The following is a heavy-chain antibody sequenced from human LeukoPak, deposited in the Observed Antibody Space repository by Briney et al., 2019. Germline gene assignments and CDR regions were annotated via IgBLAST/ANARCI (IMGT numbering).Heavy chain of an antibody. J-gene: IGHJ4*02. D-gene: IGHD4-17*01. CDR1: GYTSTGYY. CDR3: AREYTVTTIDY. V-gene: IGHV1-2*06. Sequence: ASVKVSCKASGYTSTGYYMHWVRQAPGQGLEWMGRINPNSGGTNYAQKFQGRVTMTRDTSIRTAYMELSRLRSDDTAVYYCAREYTVTTIDYWGQGTLVTVSS. CDR2: INPNSGGT.